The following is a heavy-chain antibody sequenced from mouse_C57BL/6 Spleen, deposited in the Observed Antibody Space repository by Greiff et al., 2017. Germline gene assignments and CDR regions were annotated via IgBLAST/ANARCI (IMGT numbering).Heavy chain of an antibody. V-gene: IGHV1-39*01. Sequence: VHVKQSGPELVKPGASVKISCKASGYSFTDYNMNRVKQSNGKSLEWIGVINPNYGTTSYNQKFKGKATLTVDQSSSTAYMQLNSLTSEDSAVYYCAREGDYSNRVAYWGQGTLVTVSA. CDR2: INPNYGTT. J-gene: IGHJ3*01. CDR1: GYSFTDYN. D-gene: IGHD2-5*01. CDR3: AREGDYSNRVAY.